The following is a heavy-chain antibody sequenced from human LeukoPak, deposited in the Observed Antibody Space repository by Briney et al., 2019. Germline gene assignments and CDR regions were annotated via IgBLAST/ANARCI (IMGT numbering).Heavy chain of an antibody. CDR1: GGTFSSYA. Sequence: GASVKVSCKASGGTFSSYAISWVRQAPGQGLEWMGRIIPILGIANYAQKFQGRVTVTADKSTSTAYMELSSLRSDDTAVYYCARDADEPSFTMVVVVLDYWGQGTLVTVSS. CDR3: ARDADEPSFTMVVVVLDY. J-gene: IGHJ4*02. V-gene: IGHV1-69*04. CDR2: IIPILGIA. D-gene: IGHD3-22*01.